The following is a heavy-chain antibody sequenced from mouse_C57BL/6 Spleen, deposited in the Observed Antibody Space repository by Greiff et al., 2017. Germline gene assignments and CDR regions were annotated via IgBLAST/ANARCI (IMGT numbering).Heavy chain of an antibody. Sequence: QVQLKESGAELVKPGASVKISCKASGYAFSSYWMNWVKQRPGKGLEWIGQIYPGDGDTNYNGKFKGKATLTADKSSSTAYMQLSSLTTEDSAVYFCARNDYGYDMDYWGQGTSVTVSS. J-gene: IGHJ4*01. CDR1: GYAFSSYW. CDR3: ARNDYGYDMDY. V-gene: IGHV1-80*01. D-gene: IGHD2-4*01. CDR2: IYPGDGDT.